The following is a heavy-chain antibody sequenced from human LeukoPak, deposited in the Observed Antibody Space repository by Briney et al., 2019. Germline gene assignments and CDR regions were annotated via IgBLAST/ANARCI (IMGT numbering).Heavy chain of an antibody. CDR1: GGSISSSSYY. D-gene: IGHD3-10*01. Sequence: PSETLSLTCTVSGGSISSSSYYWGWIRQPPGKGLEWIGSIYYSGSTYYNPSLKSRVTISVDTSKNQFSLKLSSVTAADTAVYYCARRELPAVPNYYGSGSLFDYWGQGTLVTVSS. CDR3: ARRELPAVPNYYGSGSLFDY. CDR2: IYYSGST. V-gene: IGHV4-39*01. J-gene: IGHJ4*02.